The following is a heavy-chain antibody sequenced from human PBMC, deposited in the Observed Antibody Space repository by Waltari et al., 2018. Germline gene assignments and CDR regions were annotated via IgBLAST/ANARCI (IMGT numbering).Heavy chain of an antibody. V-gene: IGHV3-30*18. D-gene: IGHD6-19*01. CDR2: ISYEGSTK. J-gene: IGHJ6*02. CDR3: AKVARVAGYYYTGMDV. CDR1: GFNFLSYG. Sequence: QVLLVESGGGVGQPGRSLRLSCAASGFNFLSYGLPWVRQATGKGPEWVAVISYEGSTKYYADSVKGRFTISRDNSMHTLDLQMNNLRHEDTGVYYCAKVARVAGYYYTGMDVWGQGTTVTVSS.